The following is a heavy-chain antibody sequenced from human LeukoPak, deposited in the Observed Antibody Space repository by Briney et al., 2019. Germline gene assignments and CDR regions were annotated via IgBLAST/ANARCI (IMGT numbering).Heavy chain of an antibody. CDR3: AIRAGYTSGSDY. Sequence: GSLRLSCAVSGFTFSSYWMYWVRQAPGRGLVWVSRINSDGSGATYVDSVKGRFTISRDNTKNTLYLQMNSLRAEDTAVYYCAIRAGYTSGSDYWGQGTLVTVSS. D-gene: IGHD5-18*01. J-gene: IGHJ4*02. CDR1: GFTFSSYW. CDR2: INSDGSGA. V-gene: IGHV3-74*03.